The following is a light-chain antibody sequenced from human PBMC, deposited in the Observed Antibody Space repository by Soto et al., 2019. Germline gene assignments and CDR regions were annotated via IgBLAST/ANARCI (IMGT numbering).Light chain of an antibody. CDR3: GTWDSSLSAGV. Sequence: QSVLTQPPSVSAAPGQKVTISCSGSSSNIGNNYVYWYQHLPGTAPKLLIYDNNKRPSGIPDRFSGSKSGTSATLGITGLQTGDEADYYCGTWDSSLSAGVFGGGTKRTVL. CDR2: DNN. CDR1: SSNIGNNY. V-gene: IGLV1-51*01. J-gene: IGLJ2*01.